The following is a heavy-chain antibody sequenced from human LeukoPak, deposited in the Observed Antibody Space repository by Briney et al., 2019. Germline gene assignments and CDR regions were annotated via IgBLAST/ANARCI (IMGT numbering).Heavy chain of an antibody. V-gene: IGHV1-46*01. D-gene: IGHD3-9*01. CDR2: INPSGGST. Sequence: GASVKVSCRASGYTFTSNYIHWVRQAPGQGLEWMGVINPSGGSTSYAQKFQGRVTMTRDTSTSTVYMELSSLRSEDTAVYYCARVGGRISDILTGYYGYYGMDVWGQGTTVTVSS. CDR3: ARVGGRISDILTGYYGYYGMDV. J-gene: IGHJ6*02. CDR1: GYTFTSNY.